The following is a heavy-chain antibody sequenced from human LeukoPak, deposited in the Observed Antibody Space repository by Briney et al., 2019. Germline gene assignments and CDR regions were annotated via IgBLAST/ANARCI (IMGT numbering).Heavy chain of an antibody. CDR2: IDPSDSYT. CDR3: ARLMSGSASFDY. CDR1: AYSFTSHW. J-gene: IGHJ4*02. Sequence: GESLKISCKGSAYSFTSHWITWVRQMPGKGLEWMGRIDPSDSYTNYSPSFQGHVTISADKSISTASLQWSSLRASDTAMYYCARLMSGSASFDYWGQGTLLTVSS. V-gene: IGHV5-10-1*01. D-gene: IGHD6-19*01.